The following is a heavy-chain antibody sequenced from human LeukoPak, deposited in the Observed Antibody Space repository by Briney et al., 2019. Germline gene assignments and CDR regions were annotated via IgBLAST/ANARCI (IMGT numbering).Heavy chain of an antibody. CDR3: ARFGLGKHIEVAGIPFDI. J-gene: IGHJ3*02. D-gene: IGHD6-19*01. V-gene: IGHV1-69*13. CDR1: GGTFSSYA. Sequence: SVKVSCKASGGTFSSYAISWVRQAPGQGLEWMGGIIPIFDTGNSAQKFQGRVTITADESTSTAYMELSSLRSEDTAVYYCARFGLGKHIEVAGIPFDIWGQGTMVTVSS. CDR2: IIPIFDTG.